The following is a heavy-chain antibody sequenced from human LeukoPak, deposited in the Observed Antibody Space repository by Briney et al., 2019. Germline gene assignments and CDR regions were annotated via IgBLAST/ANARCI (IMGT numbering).Heavy chain of an antibody. CDR3: ASLLRGYSYGGVDY. CDR1: GYTFTGYY. CDR2: INPNSGGT. Sequence: ASVKVSCKASGYTFTGYYMHWVRQALGQGLEWMGRINPNSGGTNYAQKFQGRVTMTRDTSISTAYMELSRLRSDDTAVYYCASLLRGYSYGGVDYWGQGTLVTVSS. V-gene: IGHV1-2*06. D-gene: IGHD5-18*01. J-gene: IGHJ4*02.